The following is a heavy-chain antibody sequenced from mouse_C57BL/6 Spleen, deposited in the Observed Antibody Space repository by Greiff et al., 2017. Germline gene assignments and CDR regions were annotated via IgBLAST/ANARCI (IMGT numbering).Heavy chain of an antibody. CDR1: GFNIKDYY. D-gene: IGHD2-4*01. J-gene: IGHJ3*01. Sequence: VQLQQSGAELVRPGASVKLSCTASGFNIKDYYMHWVKQRPEQGLEWIGRIDPEDGDTEYAPKFQGKATMTADTSSNTAYLQLSSLTSEDTAVYYCTTGYYDYDGFAYWGQGTLVTVSA. V-gene: IGHV14-1*01. CDR3: TTGYYDYDGFAY. CDR2: IDPEDGDT.